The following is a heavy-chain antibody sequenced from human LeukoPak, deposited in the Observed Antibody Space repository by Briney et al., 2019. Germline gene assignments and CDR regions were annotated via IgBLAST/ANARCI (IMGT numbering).Heavy chain of an antibody. Sequence: PSETLSLTCTVSGGSISSSSYYWGWIRQPPGKGLEWIGSIYYSGSTYYNPSLKSRVTISVDTSKNQFSLKLSSVTAADTAVYYCARVLRYFDWVFSPTILDYWGQGTLVTVSS. V-gene: IGHV4-39*07. D-gene: IGHD3-9*01. J-gene: IGHJ4*02. CDR2: IYYSGST. CDR3: ARVLRYFDWVFSPTILDY. CDR1: GGSISSSSYY.